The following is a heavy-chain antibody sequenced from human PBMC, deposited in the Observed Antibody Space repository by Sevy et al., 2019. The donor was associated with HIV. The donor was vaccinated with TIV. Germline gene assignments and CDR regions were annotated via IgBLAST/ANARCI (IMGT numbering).Heavy chain of an antibody. CDR2: ISSSSSYT. CDR1: GFTFSDYY. CDR3: ARVSSYYDSSGYYYFNAFDI. V-gene: IGHV3-11*06. J-gene: IGHJ3*02. D-gene: IGHD3-22*01. Sequence: GGSLRLSCAASGFTFSDYYMSWIRQAPGKGLEWASYISSSSSYTNYADSVKGRFTISRDNAKNSLYLQMNSLRAEDTAVYYCARVSSYYDSSGYYYFNAFDIWGQGTMVTVSS.